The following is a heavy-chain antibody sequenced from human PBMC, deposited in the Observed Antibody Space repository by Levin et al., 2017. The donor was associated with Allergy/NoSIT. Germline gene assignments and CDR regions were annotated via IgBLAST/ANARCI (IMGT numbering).Heavy chain of an antibody. V-gene: IGHV3-72*01. D-gene: IGHD3-10*01. CDR1: GFTFSDHY. CDR2: SRNKANSFTT. J-gene: IGHJ6*02. CDR3: ARGARHYYGSGSSWGMDG. Sequence: GESLKISCAASGFTFSDHYMDWVRQAPGKGLEWVARSRNKANSFTTEYAASVKGRFTISRDDSKNSLYLQMNSLKTEDTAMYYCARGARHYYGSGSSWGMDGWGQGTTVTVSS.